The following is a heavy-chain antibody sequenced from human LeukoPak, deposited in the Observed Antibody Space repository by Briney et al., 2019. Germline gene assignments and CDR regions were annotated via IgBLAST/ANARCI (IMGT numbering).Heavy chain of an antibody. D-gene: IGHD2-2*01. CDR1: GFTFSSYG. CDR3: AKDMRSGYCSSTSCYHYYYGMDV. CDR2: ISYDGSNK. J-gene: IGHJ6*02. V-gene: IGHV3-30*18. Sequence: GGSLRLSCAASGFTFSSYGMHWVRQAPGKGLEWVAVISYDGSNKYYADSVKGRFTISRDNSKNTLYLQMNSLRAEDTAVYYCAKDMRSGYCSSTSCYHYYYGMDVWGQGTTVTVSS.